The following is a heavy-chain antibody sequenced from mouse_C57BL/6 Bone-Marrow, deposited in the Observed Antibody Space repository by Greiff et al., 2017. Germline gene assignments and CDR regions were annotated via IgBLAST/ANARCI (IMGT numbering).Heavy chain of an antibody. D-gene: IGHD2-3*01. CDR1: GFSLTSYV. J-gene: IGHJ1*03. CDR3: AKGGGRWLLHYWYFDV. V-gene: IGHV2-3*01. CDR2: IWGDGST. Sequence: VLLVESGPGLVAPSQSLSITCTVSGFSLTSYVVSWVRQPPGKGLEWLGVIWGDGSTNYPSALITRLSISKDNSKSQVFLKLNSLQTGDTATYYCAKGGGRWLLHYWYFDVWCTGTTVTVPS.